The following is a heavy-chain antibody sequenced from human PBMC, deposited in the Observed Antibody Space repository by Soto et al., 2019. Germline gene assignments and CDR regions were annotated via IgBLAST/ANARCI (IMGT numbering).Heavy chain of an antibody. CDR1: GYTFTSYD. Sequence: QVQLVQSGAEVKKPGASVKVSCKASGYTFTSYDINWVRQATGQGLEWMGWMNPNSGNTGYAQKFQGRVTMTRNTSISTSYIELTSLRSEDTAVYYCARPPSVPTSRDYWGQGTLVTVSS. CDR2: MNPNSGNT. J-gene: IGHJ4*02. V-gene: IGHV1-8*01. CDR3: ARPPSVPTSRDY. D-gene: IGHD4-4*01.